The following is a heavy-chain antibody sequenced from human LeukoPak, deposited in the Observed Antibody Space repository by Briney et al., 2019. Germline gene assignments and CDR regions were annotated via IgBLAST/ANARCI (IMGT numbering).Heavy chain of an antibody. J-gene: IGHJ4*02. V-gene: IGHV1-18*01. CDR2: ISAYNADT. CDR1: GYTFTSYG. CDR3: ARSSVAGTNYFDY. Sequence: GASVKVSCKTSGYTFTSYGLSWVRQAPGQGLEWMGWISAYNADTKYAQKFQGRVTMTRDMSTSTVYMELSSLRSEDTAVYYCARSSVAGTNYFDYWGQGTLVTVSS. D-gene: IGHD6-19*01.